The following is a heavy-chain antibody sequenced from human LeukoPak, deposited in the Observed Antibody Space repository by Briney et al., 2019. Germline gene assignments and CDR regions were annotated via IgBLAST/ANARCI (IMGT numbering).Heavy chain of an antibody. CDR2: IIPIFGTA. D-gene: IGHD3-22*01. Sequence: SVKVSCKASGGTFSSYAISWVRQAPGQGLEWMGRIIPIFGTANYAQKFQGRVTITTDESTSTAYMELSSLRSEDTAVYYCARDSHYYDSSGYWFEHWGQGNLVTVSS. CDR1: GGTFSSYA. V-gene: IGHV1-69*05. J-gene: IGHJ1*01. CDR3: ARDSHYYDSSGYWFEH.